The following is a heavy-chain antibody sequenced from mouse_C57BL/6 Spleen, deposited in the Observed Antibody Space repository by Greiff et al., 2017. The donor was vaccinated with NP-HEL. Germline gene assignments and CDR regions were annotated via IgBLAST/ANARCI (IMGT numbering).Heavy chain of an antibody. CDR1: GYTFTSYW. J-gene: IGHJ2*01. CDR3: ARGGRGCFDY. V-gene: IGHV1-50*01. CDR2: IDPSDSYT. Sequence: VQLQQPGAELVKPGASVKLSCKASGYTFTSYWMQWVKQRPGQGLEWIGEIDPSDSYTNYNQKFKGKATLTVDTSSSTAYMQRSSLTSEDSAVYYCARGGRGCFDYWGQGTTLTVSS.